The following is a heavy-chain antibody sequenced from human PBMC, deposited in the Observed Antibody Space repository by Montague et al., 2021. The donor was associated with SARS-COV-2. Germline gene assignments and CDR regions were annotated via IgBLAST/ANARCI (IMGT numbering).Heavy chain of an antibody. CDR1: GASVGSSG. CDR2: FYSVGST. CDR3: ARETITADAFDI. Sequence: SETLSLTCTVSGASVGSSGWGWIRQSPGKGLEWIGNFYSVGSTNYNPSLKIRATISRDTSKNQFSLKLRSVTAADTAVYYCARETITADAFDIWGQGTMVTVSS. J-gene: IGHJ3*02. V-gene: IGHV4-59*02. D-gene: IGHD1-14*01.